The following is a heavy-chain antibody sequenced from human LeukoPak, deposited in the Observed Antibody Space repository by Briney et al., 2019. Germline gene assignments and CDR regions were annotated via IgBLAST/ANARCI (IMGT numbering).Heavy chain of an antibody. Sequence: GGSLRLSCAASGFTVSSNFWTWVRPAPGKGLEWVSITYSDGSTYYADSVKGRFTISRDSSNNTVYLQMNSLRAEGTGLYYCASDSEQQVDAPDVWGQGTTVTVSS. V-gene: IGHV3-66*01. J-gene: IGHJ6*02. D-gene: IGHD6-13*01. CDR2: TYSDGST. CDR1: GFTVSSNF. CDR3: ASDSEQQVDAPDV.